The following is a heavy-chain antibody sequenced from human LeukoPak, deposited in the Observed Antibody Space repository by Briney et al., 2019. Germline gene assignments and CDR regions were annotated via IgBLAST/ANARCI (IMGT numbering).Heavy chain of an antibody. CDR2: IYYSGST. J-gene: IGHJ4*02. Sequence: PSETLSLTCTVSGGSISSSSYYWGWLRQPPGKGLEWIGSIYYSGSTYYNPSLKSRVTISVDTSKNQFSLKLSSVTAADTAVYYCARAAFSGWYGDYWGQGTLVTVSS. V-gene: IGHV4-39*01. CDR3: ARAAFSGWYGDY. CDR1: GGSISSSSYY. D-gene: IGHD6-19*01.